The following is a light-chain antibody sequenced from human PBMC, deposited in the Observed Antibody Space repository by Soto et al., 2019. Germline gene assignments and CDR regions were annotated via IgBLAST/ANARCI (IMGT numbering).Light chain of an antibody. CDR3: SSYTSSSTLYV. CDR1: TSNIGSNY. Sequence: QSVLTQPPSASGTPGQGVTISCSGSTSNIGSNYVYWYQQLPGTAPKLLIYRNNQRPSGVPDRFSGSKSGTSASLAISGLRSDDEADYYCSSYTSSSTLYVFGTGTRSPS. V-gene: IGLV1-47*01. J-gene: IGLJ1*01. CDR2: RNN.